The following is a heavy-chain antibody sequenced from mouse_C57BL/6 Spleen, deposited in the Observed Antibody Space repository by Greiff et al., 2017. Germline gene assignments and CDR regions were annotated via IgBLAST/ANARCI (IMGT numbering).Heavy chain of an antibody. D-gene: IGHD2-3*01. CDR3: ARYEGYYVAWFAY. Sequence: EVQLVESGGGLVQPGGSLSLSCAASGFTFTDYYMSWVRQPPGKALEWLGFIRNKANGYTTEYSASVKGRFTISRDNSQSILYLQMNALRAEDSATYYCARYEGYYVAWFAYWGQGTLVTVSA. V-gene: IGHV7-3*01. J-gene: IGHJ3*01. CDR1: GFTFTDYY. CDR2: IRNKANGYTT.